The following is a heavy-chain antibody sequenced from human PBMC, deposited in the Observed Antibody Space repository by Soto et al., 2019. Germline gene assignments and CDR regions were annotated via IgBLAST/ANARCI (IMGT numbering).Heavy chain of an antibody. J-gene: IGHJ6*02. V-gene: IGHV5-51*01. CDR2: IYPGDSDT. CDR3: ARTSAAGKYYYGMDV. D-gene: IGHD6-13*01. CDR1: GYSFTSYW. Sequence: GESLKISCKGSGYSFTSYWIDWVRQTPGKGLEWMGIIYPGDSDTRYSPSFQGQVTISADKSISTAYLQWSSLKASDTAMYYCARTSAAGKYYYGMDVWGQGTTVTVSS.